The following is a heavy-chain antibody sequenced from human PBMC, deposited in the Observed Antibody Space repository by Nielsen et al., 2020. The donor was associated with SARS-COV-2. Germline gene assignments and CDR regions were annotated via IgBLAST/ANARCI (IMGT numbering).Heavy chain of an antibody. Sequence: VRQAPGKGLEWVSSISSSSSTIYYADSVKGRFTISRDNAKNSLYLQMNSLRAEDTAVYYCARDDGIGYCSSTSCRPGVYYYYYGMDVWGQGTTVTVSS. D-gene: IGHD2-2*01. J-gene: IGHJ6*02. CDR2: ISSSSSTI. CDR3: ARDDGIGYCSSTSCRPGVYYYYYGMDV. V-gene: IGHV3-48*01.